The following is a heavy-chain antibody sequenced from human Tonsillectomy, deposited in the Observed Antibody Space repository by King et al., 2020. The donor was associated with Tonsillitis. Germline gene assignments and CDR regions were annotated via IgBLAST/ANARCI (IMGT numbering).Heavy chain of an antibody. V-gene: IGHV1-18*04. Sequence: QLVQSGAEVKKPGASVKVSCKASGYTFTRYDSSWVRQAPGQGLEGKGWMSAYNGNTNHVQKHQGRVTLTTDTCTSTAYMELRSLTSDDPAVYYCVRVSELDVWGQGTTVTVSS. CDR2: MSAYNGNT. CDR1: GYTFTRYD. CDR3: VRVSELDV. J-gene: IGHJ6*02.